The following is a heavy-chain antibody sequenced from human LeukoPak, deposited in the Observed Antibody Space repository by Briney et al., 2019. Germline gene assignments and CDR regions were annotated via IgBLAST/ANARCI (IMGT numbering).Heavy chain of an antibody. D-gene: IGHD6-19*01. CDR2: ISDIGDST. V-gene: IGHV3-23*01. Sequence: GGSLRLSCAASGFTFGSYAMSWVRQAPGKGLEWVSTISDIGDSTYYADSVKGRFSISRDNSKNTLFLQMNSLRAEDTAVYHCAKGTDSGWYYFDHWGQGTLVTVSS. CDR3: AKGTDSGWYYFDH. CDR1: GFTFGSYA. J-gene: IGHJ4*02.